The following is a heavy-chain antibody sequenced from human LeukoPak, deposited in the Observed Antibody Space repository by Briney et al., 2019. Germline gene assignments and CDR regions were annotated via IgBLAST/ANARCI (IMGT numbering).Heavy chain of an antibody. CDR1: GYTFTSYD. Sequence: ASVKVSCKASGYTFTSYDINWVRQATGQGLEWMGWANPNSGNTGYAQKFQGRVTMTRNTSISTAYMELSSLRSEDTAVYYCARGGKTRVGGVHDYGARGPLVTVSS. D-gene: IGHD3-10*01. J-gene: IGHJ4*02. CDR3: ARGGKTRVGGVHDY. V-gene: IGHV1-8*01. CDR2: ANPNSGNT.